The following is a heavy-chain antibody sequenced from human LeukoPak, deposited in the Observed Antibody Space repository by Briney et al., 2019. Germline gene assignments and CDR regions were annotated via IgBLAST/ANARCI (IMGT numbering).Heavy chain of an antibody. CDR3: AKRGTYPMYYFDY. D-gene: IGHD3-16*02. V-gene: IGHV3-23*01. Sequence: GGSLRLSCAASGFTFSSYAMSWVRQAPGKGLEWVSVISTRHDSTYYADSVKGRFTISRGNSRNTLYLQMNSLRAEDTAVYYCAKRGTYPMYYFDYWGQGILVTVSS. CDR2: ISTRHDST. J-gene: IGHJ4*02. CDR1: GFTFSSYA.